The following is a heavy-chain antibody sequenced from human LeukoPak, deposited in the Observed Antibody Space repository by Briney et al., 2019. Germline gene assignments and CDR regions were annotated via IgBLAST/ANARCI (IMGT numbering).Heavy chain of an antibody. J-gene: IGHJ6*03. CDR3: ASRPRGIVVVPAAISYYYYYYMDV. V-gene: IGHV1-69*13. D-gene: IGHD2-2*01. Sequence: ASVKVSCKASGGTFSSYAISWVRQAPGQGLEWMGGIIPIFGTANYAQKFQGRVTITADESTSTAYMELSSLRSEDTAVYYCASRPRGIVVVPAAISYYYYYYMDVWGKGTTVTVSS. CDR1: GGTFSSYA. CDR2: IIPIFGTA.